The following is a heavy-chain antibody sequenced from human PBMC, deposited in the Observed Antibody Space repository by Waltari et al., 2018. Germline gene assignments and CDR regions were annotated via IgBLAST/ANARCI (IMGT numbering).Heavy chain of an antibody. CDR1: GGSISSYY. Sequence: QVQLQESGPGLVKPSETLSLPCTVSGGSISSYYWSWIRQPPGKGLEWIGYIYYSGSTNYNPSLKSRVTISVDTSKNQFSLKLSSVTAADTAVYYCARDRAVDYYYYGMDVWGQGTTVTVSS. V-gene: IGHV4-59*01. CDR3: ARDRAVDYYYYGMDV. J-gene: IGHJ6*02. CDR2: IYYSGST.